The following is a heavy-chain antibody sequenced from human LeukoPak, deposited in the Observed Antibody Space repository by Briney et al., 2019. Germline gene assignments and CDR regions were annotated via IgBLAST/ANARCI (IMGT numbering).Heavy chain of an antibody. D-gene: IGHD3-10*01. J-gene: IGHJ4*02. Sequence: ASVKVSCKASGDTFSSYYMHWVRQAPGQGLEWTGIITPSGDSTNYAQKFQGRVTMTRDTSTSTVYMELSSLRSEDTAVYYCAREGFHGRELFPTFDYWGQGTLVTVSS. CDR3: AREGFHGRELFPTFDY. V-gene: IGHV1-46*01. CDR2: ITPSGDST. CDR1: GDTFSSYY.